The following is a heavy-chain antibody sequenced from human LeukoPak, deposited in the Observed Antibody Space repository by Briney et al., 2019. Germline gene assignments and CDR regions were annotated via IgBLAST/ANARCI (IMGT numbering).Heavy chain of an antibody. CDR2: ISYDGSNK. Sequence: GGSLRLSCAASGFTFSSYAMHWVRRASGKGLEWVAVISYDGSNKYYADSVKGRFTISRDNSKNTLYLQMNSLRAEDTAVYYCASTKEWPRGYWGQGTLVTVSS. CDR1: GFTFSSYA. V-gene: IGHV3-30-3*01. D-gene: IGHD3-3*01. J-gene: IGHJ4*02. CDR3: ASTKEWPRGY.